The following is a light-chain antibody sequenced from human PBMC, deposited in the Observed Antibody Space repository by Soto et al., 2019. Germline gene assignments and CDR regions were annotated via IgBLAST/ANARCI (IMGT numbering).Light chain of an antibody. V-gene: IGLV2-14*01. CDR1: SSDVGGYNY. CDR3: TSYTGSSVLSV. Sequence: QSALTQPASVSGSPGQSITVSCTGTSSDVGGYNYVSWYQQHPGKAPKLMIYEVSNRPSGVSDRFSGSKSGNAASLTISGLQAEDEADYYCTSYTGSSVLSVFGTGNKVTVL. CDR2: EVS. J-gene: IGLJ1*01.